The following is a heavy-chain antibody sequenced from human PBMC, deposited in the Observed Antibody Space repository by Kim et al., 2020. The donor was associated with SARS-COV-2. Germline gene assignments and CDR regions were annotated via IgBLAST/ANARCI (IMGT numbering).Heavy chain of an antibody. V-gene: IGHV3-9*01. D-gene: IGHD3-9*01. Sequence: GGSLRLSCAASGFTFDDYAMHWVRQAPGKGLEWVSGISWNSGSIGYADSVKGRFTISRDNAKNSLYLQMNSLRAEDTALYYCAKDMRKRPYYDILTGYYSCWFDPWGQGTLVTVSS. CDR2: ISWNSGSI. CDR1: GFTFDDYA. CDR3: AKDMRKRPYYDILTGYYSCWFDP. J-gene: IGHJ5*02.